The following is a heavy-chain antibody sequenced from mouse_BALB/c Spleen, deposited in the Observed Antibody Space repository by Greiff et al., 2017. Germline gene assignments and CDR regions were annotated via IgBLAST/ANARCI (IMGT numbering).Heavy chain of an antibody. J-gene: IGHJ4*01. D-gene: IGHD2-10*01. V-gene: IGHV5-17*02. CDR2: ISSGSSTI. CDR1: GFTFSSFG. Sequence: EVKLMESGGGLVQPGGSRKLSCAASGFTFSSFGMHWVRQAPEKGLEWVAYISSGSSTIYYADTVKGRFTISRDNPKNTLFLQMTSLRSEDTAMYYCARKPTTYYAMDYWGQGTSVTVSS. CDR3: ARKPTTYYAMDY.